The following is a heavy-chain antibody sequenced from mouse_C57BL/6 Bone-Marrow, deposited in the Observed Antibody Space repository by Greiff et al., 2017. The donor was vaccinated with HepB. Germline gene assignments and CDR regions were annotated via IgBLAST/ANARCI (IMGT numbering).Heavy chain of an antibody. CDR1: GYTFTDYN. CDR2: INPNNGGT. Sequence: EVQVVESGPELVKPGASVKIPCKASGYTFTDYNMDWVKQSHGKSLEWIGDINPNNGGTIYNQKFKGKATLTVDKSSSTAYMELRSLTSEDTAVYYCARGKLRGSGYFDVWGTGTTVTVSS. D-gene: IGHD1-1*01. J-gene: IGHJ1*03. CDR3: ARGKLRGSGYFDV. V-gene: IGHV1-18*01.